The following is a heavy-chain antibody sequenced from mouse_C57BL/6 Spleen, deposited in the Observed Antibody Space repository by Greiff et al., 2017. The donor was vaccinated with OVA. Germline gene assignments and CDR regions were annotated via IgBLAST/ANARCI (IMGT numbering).Heavy chain of an antibody. CDR1: GYTFTSYT. CDR2: INPSSGYT. Sequence: QVQLQQYGAELARPGASVKMSCKASGYTFTSYTMHWVKQRPGQGLEWIGYINPSSGYTKYNQKFKDKATLTADKSSSTAYMQLSSLTSEDSAVYYCARSGDYDHYAMDYWGQGTSVTVSS. D-gene: IGHD2-4*01. J-gene: IGHJ4*01. CDR3: ARSGDYDHYAMDY. V-gene: IGHV1-4*01.